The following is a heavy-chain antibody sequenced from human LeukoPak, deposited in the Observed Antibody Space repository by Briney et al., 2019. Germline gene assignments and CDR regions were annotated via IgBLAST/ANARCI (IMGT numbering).Heavy chain of an antibody. Sequence: SEPLSLTCVFYGGSFSGYYWSLIRQPPGKGLDWIGEINHSGSTNYNPSLKSRVTISVDTSKNQFSLKLSSVTAADTAVYYCARVMDFGPDFDYWGQGTLVTVSS. J-gene: IGHJ4*02. CDR2: INHSGST. CDR3: ARVMDFGPDFDY. V-gene: IGHV4-34*01. CDR1: GGSFSGYY. D-gene: IGHD3/OR15-3a*01.